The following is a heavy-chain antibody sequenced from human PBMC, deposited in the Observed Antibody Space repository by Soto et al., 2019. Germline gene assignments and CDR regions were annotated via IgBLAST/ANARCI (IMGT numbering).Heavy chain of an antibody. D-gene: IGHD3-10*01. CDR1: GYTFTSYD. V-gene: IGHV1-8*01. Sequence: GASVKVSCKASGYTFTSYDINWVRQATGQGLEWMGWMNPNSGNTGYAQKFQGRVTMTRNTSISTAYMELSSLRSEDTAVYYCARGLVGYYYYYMDVWGKGTTVTVSS. CDR2: MNPNSGNT. J-gene: IGHJ6*03. CDR3: ARGLVGYYYYYMDV.